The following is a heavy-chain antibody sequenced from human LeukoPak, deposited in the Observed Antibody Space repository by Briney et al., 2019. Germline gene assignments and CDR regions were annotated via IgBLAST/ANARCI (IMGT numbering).Heavy chain of an antibody. V-gene: IGHV4-61*01. Sequence: PSETLSLTCTVSGGSVSSGSYYWSWIRQPPGKGLEWIGYIYYSGSTNYNPSLKSRVTISVDTSKNQFSLKLSSVTAADTAVYYCARDVGIAEAGTYYYGMDVWGQGTTVTVSS. CDR1: GGSVSSGSYY. CDR2: IYYSGST. J-gene: IGHJ6*02. CDR3: ARDVGIAEAGTYYYGMDV. D-gene: IGHD6-13*01.